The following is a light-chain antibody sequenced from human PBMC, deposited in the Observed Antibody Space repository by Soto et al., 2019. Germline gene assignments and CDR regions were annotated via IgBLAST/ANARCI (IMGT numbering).Light chain of an antibody. CDR3: QQYDNYPLT. CDR2: DAS. Sequence: LSATIGDRVTITCRASQSVRSWLAWYQQKPGRAPKFLIYDASSLESGVPSRFSGSGSGTEFTLTICNLQPDDFATYYCQQYDNYPLTFGGGSMVAIK. V-gene: IGKV1-5*01. J-gene: IGKJ4*01. CDR1: QSVRSW.